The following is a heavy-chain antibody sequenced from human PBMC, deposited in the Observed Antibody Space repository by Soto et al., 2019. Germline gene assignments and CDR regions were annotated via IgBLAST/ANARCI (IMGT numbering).Heavy chain of an antibody. D-gene: IGHD3-16*02. Sequence: PGESLKISCKGSGYSFTSYWISWVRQMPGKGLEWMGMIDPSDSYTNYSPSFQGHVTISADKSISTAYLQWSSLKASDTAMYYCARHPFGAFGGVIDYYFDYWGQGTLVTVSS. V-gene: IGHV5-10-1*01. CDR2: IDPSDSYT. CDR3: ARHPFGAFGGVIDYYFDY. J-gene: IGHJ4*02. CDR1: GYSFTSYW.